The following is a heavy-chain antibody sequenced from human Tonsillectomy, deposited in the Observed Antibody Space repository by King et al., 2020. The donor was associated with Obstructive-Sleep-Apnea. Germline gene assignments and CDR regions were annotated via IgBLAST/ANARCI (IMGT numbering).Heavy chain of an antibody. D-gene: IGHD3-10*01. J-gene: IGHJ4*02. CDR1: GGSISSCGYY. CDR2: IYYSGST. Sequence: QVQLQESGPGLVKPSQTLSLTCTVSGGSISSCGYYWSWIRQHPGKGLEWIGSIYYSGSTYYNPSLKSRITISLDTSKNQFSLKLSSVTAADTAVYYCARENYYGSGGFDYWGQGTLVTVSS. CDR3: ARENYYGSGGFDY. V-gene: IGHV4-31*03.